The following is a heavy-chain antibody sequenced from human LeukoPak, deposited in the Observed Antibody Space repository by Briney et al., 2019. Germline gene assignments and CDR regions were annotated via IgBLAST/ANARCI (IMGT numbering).Heavy chain of an antibody. J-gene: IGHJ3*02. D-gene: IGHD3-22*01. CDR3: ARDRAPYYSDSSGYHAFDI. Sequence: GASVKVSCKASGYTFTNYGISWVRLAPGQGLEWMGWISVYNGNTNYAQKLQGRVSMTTDTSTTTAYMELRSLRSDDTAVYYCARDRAPYYSDSSGYHAFDIWGQGTMVTVSS. CDR2: ISVYNGNT. V-gene: IGHV1-18*01. CDR1: GYTFTNYG.